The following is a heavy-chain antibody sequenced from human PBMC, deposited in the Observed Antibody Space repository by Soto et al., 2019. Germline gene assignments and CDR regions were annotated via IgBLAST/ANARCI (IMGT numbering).Heavy chain of an antibody. D-gene: IGHD2-2*01. V-gene: IGHV3-23*01. CDR3: AKAGIVVVPAASQLHYYYYYYVDV. J-gene: IGHJ6*03. Sequence: GGSLRLSCAASGFTFSSYAMSWVRQAPGKGLEWVSAISGSGGSTYYADSVKGRFTISRDNSKNTLYLQMNSLRAEDTAVYYCAKAGIVVVPAASQLHYYYYYYVDVWGKGTTVTVSS. CDR2: ISGSGGST. CDR1: GFTFSSYA.